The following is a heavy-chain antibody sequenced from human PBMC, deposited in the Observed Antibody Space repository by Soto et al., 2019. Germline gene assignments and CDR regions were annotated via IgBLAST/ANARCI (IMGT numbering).Heavy chain of an antibody. Sequence: SETLSLTCTVSGASISSGGYYWTWIRQHPGKGLEWIGYIYYSGSTYYNPSLKGRVTISMDTSKNQFTLKLSSVTAADTAVYYCAREGIYLSQGADYWGQGTLVTVSS. J-gene: IGHJ4*02. D-gene: IGHD1-20*01. CDR3: AREGIYLSQGADY. CDR2: IYYSGST. CDR1: GASISSGGYY. V-gene: IGHV4-31*03.